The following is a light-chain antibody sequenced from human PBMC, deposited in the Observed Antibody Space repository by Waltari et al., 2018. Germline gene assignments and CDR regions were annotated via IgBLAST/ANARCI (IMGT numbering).Light chain of an antibody. CDR2: DVS. CDR1: SSDVGGYTY. V-gene: IGLV2-14*01. CDR3: SSYTSSSTSV. Sequence: QSALTQPASVSGPPGPSITLSCPGTSSDVGGYTYVPWYQQPPGKAPKLMIYDVSKRPSGVSNRFSGSKSGNTASLTISGLQAEDEADYYCSSYTSSSTSVFGTGTKVTVL. J-gene: IGLJ1*01.